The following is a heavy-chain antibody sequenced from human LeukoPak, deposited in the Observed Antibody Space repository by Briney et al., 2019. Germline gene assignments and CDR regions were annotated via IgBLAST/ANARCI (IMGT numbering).Heavy chain of an antibody. CDR3: ARVLPTYVASSSIGDAFDI. CDR2: IGTAGDT. V-gene: IGHV3-13*01. CDR1: GFTFSSYD. D-gene: IGHD3-16*01. Sequence: GGSLRLSCAASGFTFSSYDMHWVRQAPGKGLEWVSAIGTAGDTYYPGSVKGRFTISRENAKNSLYLQMNSLRAEDTAVYYCARVLPTYVASSSIGDAFDIWGQGTMVTVSS. J-gene: IGHJ3*02.